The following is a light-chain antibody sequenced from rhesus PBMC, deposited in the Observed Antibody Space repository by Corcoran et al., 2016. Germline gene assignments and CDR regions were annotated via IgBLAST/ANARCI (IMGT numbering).Light chain of an antibody. CDR2: YND. V-gene: IGLV1-60*01. Sequence: QSVLTQPPSASEAARKSVPISCSGSRSNIGVNSVSWYHQLPETAPKLLILYNDRRASGVSDRFSGSKSGPSASLAISELQTADGADYYCAALDDSLRGYIFGGGTRLTVL. CDR1: RSNIGVNS. J-gene: IGLJ1*01. CDR3: AALDDSLRGYI.